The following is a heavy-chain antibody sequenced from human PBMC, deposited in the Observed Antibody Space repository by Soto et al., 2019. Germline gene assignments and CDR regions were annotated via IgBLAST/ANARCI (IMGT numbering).Heavy chain of an antibody. CDR2: INPNSGGT. CDR1: GYTFTGYY. V-gene: IGHV1-2*04. D-gene: IGHD3-3*01. CDR3: ARGGEIYDFWSGYYNDY. Sequence: QVQLVQSGAEVKKPGASVKVSCKASGYTFTGYYMHWVRQAPGQGLEWMGWINPNSGGTNYAQKFQGWVTMTRDTSISTAYMELSRLRSDDTAVYYCARGGEIYDFWSGYYNDYWGQGTLVTVCS. J-gene: IGHJ4*02.